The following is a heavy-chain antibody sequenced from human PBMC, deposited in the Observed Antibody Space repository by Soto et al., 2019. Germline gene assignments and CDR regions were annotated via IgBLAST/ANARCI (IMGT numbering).Heavy chain of an antibody. V-gene: IGHV3-30-3*01. CDR3: AREGPWNYYDSPPFGGGMDV. CDR1: GFTFSSYA. D-gene: IGHD3-22*01. Sequence: GSLRLSCAASGFTFSSYAMHWVRQAPGKGLEWVAVISYDGSNKYYADSVKGRFTISRDNSKNTLYLQMNSLRAEDTAVYYCAREGPWNYYDSPPFGGGMDVWGQGTTVTVSS. CDR2: ISYDGSNK. J-gene: IGHJ6*02.